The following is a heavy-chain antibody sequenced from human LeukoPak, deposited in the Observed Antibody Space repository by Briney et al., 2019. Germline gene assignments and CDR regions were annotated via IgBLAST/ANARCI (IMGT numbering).Heavy chain of an antibody. Sequence: GGSLRLSCAASGFTFSSYSMNWVRQAPGKGLEWVAVISYDGSNKYYADSVKGRFTISRDNSKNTLYLQVNSLRAEDTAVYYCAKAVYYYDSSGYYYDWGQGTLVTVSS. D-gene: IGHD3-22*01. CDR1: GFTFSSYS. CDR3: AKAVYYYDSSGYYYD. J-gene: IGHJ4*02. V-gene: IGHV3-30*18. CDR2: ISYDGSNK.